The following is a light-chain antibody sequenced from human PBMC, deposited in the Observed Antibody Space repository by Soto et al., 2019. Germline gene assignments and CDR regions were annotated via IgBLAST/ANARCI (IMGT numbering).Light chain of an antibody. V-gene: IGLV2-8*01. CDR1: SSDVGGYNY. Sequence: QSALTQPPSASGSPGQSVTISCTGTSSDVGGYNYVSWYQQYPGKAPKLMIYEVTKRPSGVPDRFSGSMSGNTASLTVSGLQAEDEADYYCSSYAGSNNLVFGGGTQLTVL. J-gene: IGLJ2*01. CDR3: SSYAGSNNLV. CDR2: EVT.